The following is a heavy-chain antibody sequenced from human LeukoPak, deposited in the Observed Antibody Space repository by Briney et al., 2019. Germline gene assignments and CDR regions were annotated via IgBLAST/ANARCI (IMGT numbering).Heavy chain of an antibody. CDR2: IRSNAYGGAT. CDR3: TRGSNRDDSSDFDC. D-gene: IGHD3-22*01. J-gene: IGHJ4*02. Sequence: GGSLRLSCAASGFNSNNAWMNWVRQAPGKGLEWVGRIRSNAYGGATESAAPVTGRFTISRDDSENTMYLQMNSLKIEDTAVYYCTRGSNRDDSSDFDCWGQGTLVTVSS. CDR1: GFNSNNAW. V-gene: IGHV3-15*07.